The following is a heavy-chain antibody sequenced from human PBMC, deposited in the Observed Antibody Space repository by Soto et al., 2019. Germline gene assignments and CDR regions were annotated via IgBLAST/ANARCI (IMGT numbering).Heavy chain of an antibody. D-gene: IGHD3-10*01. CDR3: ARRLYGSGSYYFDY. V-gene: IGHV2-5*02. CDR1: GFSLSTSGVG. J-gene: IGHJ4*02. CDR2: IYWDDDK. Sequence: QITLKESGPTLVKPIQTLTLTCTFSGFSLSTSGVGVGWIRQPPGKALGWLALIYWDDDKRYSPSLKSRLTITKDTSKNQVVLTMTNMDPVDTATYYCARRLYGSGSYYFDYWGQGTLVTVSS.